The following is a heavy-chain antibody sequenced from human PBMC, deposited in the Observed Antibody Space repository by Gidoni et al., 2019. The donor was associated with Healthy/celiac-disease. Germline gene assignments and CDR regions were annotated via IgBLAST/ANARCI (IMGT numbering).Heavy chain of an antibody. Sequence: EVQLVESGGGLVQPGGSLKLSCAASGFTFSGSAMHWVRQASGKGLEWVGRIRSKANSYATAYAASVKGRFTISRDDSKNTAYLQMNSLKTEDTAVYYCTRRSSSSPGGDYWGQGTLVTVSS. CDR2: IRSKANSYAT. CDR3: TRRSSSSPGGDY. J-gene: IGHJ4*02. V-gene: IGHV3-73*01. D-gene: IGHD6-6*01. CDR1: GFTFSGSA.